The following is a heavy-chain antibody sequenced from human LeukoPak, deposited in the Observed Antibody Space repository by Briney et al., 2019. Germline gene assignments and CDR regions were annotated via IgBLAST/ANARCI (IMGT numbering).Heavy chain of an antibody. Sequence: PSETLSLTCTVSGYSISSGYYWGWIRPPPGKGLESIGSIYHSGSTYYNPSLKSRVTISVDTSKNQFSLKLSSVTAADTAVYYCARGTLYSGSYGGPDYWGQGTLVTVSS. J-gene: IGHJ4*02. CDR2: IYHSGST. V-gene: IGHV4-38-2*02. D-gene: IGHD1-26*01. CDR1: GYSISSGYY. CDR3: ARGTLYSGSYGGPDY.